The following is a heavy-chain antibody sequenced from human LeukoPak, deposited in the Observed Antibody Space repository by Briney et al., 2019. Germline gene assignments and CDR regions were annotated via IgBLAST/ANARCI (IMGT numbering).Heavy chain of an antibody. CDR1: GFTFSSYG. J-gene: IGHJ4*02. CDR3: ATPWAYESGYYYPGGY. V-gene: IGHV3-30*03. CDR2: ISYDGSNK. D-gene: IGHD3-3*01. Sequence: GGSLRLSCAASGFTFSSYGMHWVRQAPGKGLEWVAVISYDGSNKYYADSVKGRFTISRDNSKNTLYLQMNSLRAEDTAVYYCATPWAYESGYYYPGGYWGQGTLVTVSS.